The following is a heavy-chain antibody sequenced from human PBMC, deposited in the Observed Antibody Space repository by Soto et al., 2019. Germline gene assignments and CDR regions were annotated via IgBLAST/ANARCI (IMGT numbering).Heavy chain of an antibody. CDR3: AKGASGLLWFGELTKSAFDI. CDR2: ISGSGGST. D-gene: IGHD3-10*01. Sequence: GGSLRLSCAASGFTFSSYAMSWVRQAPGKGLEWVSAISGSGGSTYYADSVKGRFTISRDNSKNTLYLQMNSLRAEDTAVYYCAKGASGLLWFGELTKSAFDIWGQGTMVTVSS. CDR1: GFTFSSYA. V-gene: IGHV3-23*01. J-gene: IGHJ3*02.